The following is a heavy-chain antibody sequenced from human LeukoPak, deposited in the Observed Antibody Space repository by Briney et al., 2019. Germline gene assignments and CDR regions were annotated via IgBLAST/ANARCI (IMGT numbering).Heavy chain of an antibody. V-gene: IGHV3-23*01. CDR3: AKGPSDSEWLYFDS. CDR1: GFTFSTYA. CDR2: IRGSGDST. D-gene: IGHD5-12*01. Sequence: GGSLRLSCAASGFTFSTYAMSWVRQAPGKGLEWVSGIRGSGDSTYYADSVKGRFTISRDNSKNTLYLQMNSLRAEDTAVYYPAKGPSDSEWLYFDSCGQGSLVTVSS. J-gene: IGHJ4*02.